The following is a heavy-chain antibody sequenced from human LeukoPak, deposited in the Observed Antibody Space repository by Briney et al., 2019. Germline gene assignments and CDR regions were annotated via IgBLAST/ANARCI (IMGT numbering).Heavy chain of an antibody. V-gene: IGHV1-2*02. J-gene: IGHJ5*02. CDR1: GYTFTGYY. D-gene: IGHD3-10*01. CDR2: INPNTGAT. CDR3: ARTPYASGSIGWFDP. Sequence: GASVKVSCKASGYTFTGYYMHWVRQTPGRGLEWMGLINPNTGATKNAQKFQGRVTMTRDTSISTAYMELSRLTSEDTAIYYCARTPYASGSIGWFDPWGQGTLVTVSS.